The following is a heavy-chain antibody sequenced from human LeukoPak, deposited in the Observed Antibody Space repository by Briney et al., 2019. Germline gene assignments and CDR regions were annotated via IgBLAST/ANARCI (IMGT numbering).Heavy chain of an antibody. J-gene: IGHJ4*02. CDR1: GFTFSSYG. D-gene: IGHD3-22*01. Sequence: GRSLRLSCGASGFTFSSYGMHWVRQAPGKGLEWVAVIWFDGSNKYYAYSVKGRFTISRDNSKNTLYLQMNSLRGEHTAVYYCARPAYDSSGYADYWGQGTLVPVSS. V-gene: IGHV3-33*01. CDR3: ARPAYDSSGYADY. CDR2: IWFDGSNK.